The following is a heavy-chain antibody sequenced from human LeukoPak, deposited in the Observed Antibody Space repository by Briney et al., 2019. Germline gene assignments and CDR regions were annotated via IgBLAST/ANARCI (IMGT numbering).Heavy chain of an antibody. CDR3: AKEGRDFRIGYPYYFDY. D-gene: IGHD3-3*01. CDR2: ISGSGTNT. V-gene: IGHV3-23*01. CDR1: GFTFASYG. J-gene: IGHJ4*02. Sequence: GGSLRLSCAVSGFTFASYGMSWVRQAPGKGLEWVSGISGSGTNTYYADSGKGRFTISRDNSKNTLYLQINSLRAEDTAVYYCAKEGRDFRIGYPYYFDYWGQGTLVTVSS.